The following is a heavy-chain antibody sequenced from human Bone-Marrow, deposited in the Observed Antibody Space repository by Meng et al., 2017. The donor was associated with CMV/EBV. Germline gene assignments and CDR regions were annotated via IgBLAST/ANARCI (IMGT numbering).Heavy chain of an antibody. CDR3: ARQDIVVVPAAMYY. Sequence: SETLSLTCTVSGGSVSSGSYYWSWIRQPPGKRLEWIGYIYYSGSTNYNPSLKSRVTISVDTSKNQFSLKLSSVTAADTAVYYCARQDIVVVPAAMYYWGQGTLVTVSS. J-gene: IGHJ4*02. D-gene: IGHD2-2*01. CDR2: IYYSGST. V-gene: IGHV4-61*01. CDR1: GGSVSSGSYY.